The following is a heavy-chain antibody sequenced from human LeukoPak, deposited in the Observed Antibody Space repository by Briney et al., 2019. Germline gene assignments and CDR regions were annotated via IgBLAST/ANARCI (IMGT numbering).Heavy chain of an antibody. D-gene: IGHD6-19*01. J-gene: IGHJ4*01. V-gene: IGHV3-53*05. Sequence: GGSLRLSCAASGSTVSSNYMSWVRQAPGKGLEWVSVIYSGGGTYYAASVKRRFTISRDNSKTTLYLQMSSLGAEDTAVYYCAKEGSSGWLSDYWGHRTLVTASS. CDR1: GSTVSSNY. CDR3: AKEGSSGWLSDY. CDR2: IYSGGGT.